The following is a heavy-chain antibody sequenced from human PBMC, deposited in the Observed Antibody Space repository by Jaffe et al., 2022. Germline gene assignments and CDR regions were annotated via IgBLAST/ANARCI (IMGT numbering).Heavy chain of an antibody. CDR3: AKDATTTVTYGDFDY. Sequence: QVQLVESGGGVVQPGGSLRLSCAASGFTFSSYGMHWVRQAPGKGLEWVAFIRYDGSNKYYADSVKGRFTISRDNSKNTLYLQMNSLRAEDTAVYYCAKDATTTVTYGDFDYWGQGTLVTVSS. CDR2: IRYDGSNK. CDR1: GFTFSSYG. V-gene: IGHV3-30*02. D-gene: IGHD4-17*01. J-gene: IGHJ4*02.